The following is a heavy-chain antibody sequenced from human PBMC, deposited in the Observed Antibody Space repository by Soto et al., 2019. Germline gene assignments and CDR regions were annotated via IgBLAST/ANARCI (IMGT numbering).Heavy chain of an antibody. V-gene: IGHV3-21*01. J-gene: IGHJ6*02. CDR3: ARERGLAAAGTASYGMDV. CDR2: ISSSSSYI. CDR1: GFTFSGYS. D-gene: IGHD6-13*01. Sequence: EVQLVESGGGLVKPGGSLRLSCAASGFTFSGYSMNWVRQAPGKGLEWVSSISSSSSYIYYADSVRGRFNISRDNAKNSLYLQMNSLRAEDTAVYYCARERGLAAAGTASYGMDVWCQGTTVTVSS.